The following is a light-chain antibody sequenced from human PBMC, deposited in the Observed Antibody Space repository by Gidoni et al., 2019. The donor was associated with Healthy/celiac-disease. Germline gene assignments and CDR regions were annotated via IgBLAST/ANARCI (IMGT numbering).Light chain of an antibody. V-gene: IGLV3-1*01. J-gene: IGLJ2*01. CDR1: KLGDKY. CDR3: QAWDSSTHVV. CDR2: KDS. Sequence: SYELTQPPSVSVSPGQTDSITCSGDKLGDKYACWYQQKPGQSPVMVIYKDSKRPSGIPKRFSGATSGNKATLTISGTQAMDEADYYCQAWDSSTHVVFGGGTKLTVL.